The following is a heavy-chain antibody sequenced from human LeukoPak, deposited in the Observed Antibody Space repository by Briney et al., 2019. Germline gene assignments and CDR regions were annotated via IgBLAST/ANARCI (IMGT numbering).Heavy chain of an antibody. CDR3: ARTSYYCSGGSCYHYYFDY. CDR2: IYTGGST. Sequence: SETLSLTCTVSGGSISSYYWSWIRQPAGKGLEWIGRIYTGGSTNYNPSLKSRVTMSVDTSKNQFSLKLSSVTAADTAVYYCARTSYYCSGGSCYHYYFDYWGQGTLVTVSS. CDR1: GGSISSYY. V-gene: IGHV4-4*07. J-gene: IGHJ4*02. D-gene: IGHD2-15*01.